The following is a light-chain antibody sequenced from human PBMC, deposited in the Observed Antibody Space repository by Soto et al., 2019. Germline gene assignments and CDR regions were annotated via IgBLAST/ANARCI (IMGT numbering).Light chain of an antibody. J-gene: IGKJ5*01. CDR2: GAS. Sequence: EIVMTQSPATLSVSPGERATLSCRASQSVGSNLAWYQQKPGQAPRLLIYGASTRATGIPARFSGSGSGTEFTLTISSLQSEDFAVYYCQQYNNWTTFGQGTRLDIK. V-gene: IGKV3-15*01. CDR3: QQYNNWTT. CDR1: QSVGSN.